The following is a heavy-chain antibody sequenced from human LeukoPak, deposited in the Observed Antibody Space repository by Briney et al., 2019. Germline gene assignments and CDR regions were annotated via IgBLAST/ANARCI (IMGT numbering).Heavy chain of an antibody. Sequence: SETLSLTCTVSGGSISSYYWSWIRQPPGKGLEWIGYIYYSGSTNYNPSLKSRVTISVDTSKNQFSLKLSSVTAAGTAVYYCARDSGAFDIWGQGTMVTVSS. CDR2: IYYSGST. D-gene: IGHD1-14*01. CDR1: GGSISSYY. V-gene: IGHV4-59*01. CDR3: ARDSGAFDI. J-gene: IGHJ3*02.